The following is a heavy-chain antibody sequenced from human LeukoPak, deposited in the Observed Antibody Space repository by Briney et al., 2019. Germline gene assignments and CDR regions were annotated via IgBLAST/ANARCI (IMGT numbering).Heavy chain of an antibody. V-gene: IGHV4-34*01. CDR3: ARGSTDSRGYYLKVRTFDY. CDR1: GGSFSGYY. CDR2: INHSGST. J-gene: IGHJ4*02. Sequence: SETLSLTCAVYGGSFSGYYWSWIRQPSGKGLEWIGEINHSGSTNYNPSLKSRVTISVDTSKNQFSLKLSSVTAADTAVYYCARGSTDSRGYYLKVRTFDYWGQGTLVTVSS. D-gene: IGHD3-22*01.